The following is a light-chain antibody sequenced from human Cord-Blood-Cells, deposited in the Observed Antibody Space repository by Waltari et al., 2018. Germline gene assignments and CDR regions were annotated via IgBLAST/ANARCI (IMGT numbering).Light chain of an antibody. CDR1: QDISNY. CDR3: QQYDNLPIT. CDR2: DAS. V-gene: IGKV1-33*01. J-gene: IGKJ5*01. Sequence: IQMTHSQSSLFAPVGARVTITYQASQDISNYLNWYQQKPGKAPKLLIYDASNLETGVPSRFSGSGSGTDFTFTISSLQPEDIATYYCQQYDNLPITFGQGTRLEIK.